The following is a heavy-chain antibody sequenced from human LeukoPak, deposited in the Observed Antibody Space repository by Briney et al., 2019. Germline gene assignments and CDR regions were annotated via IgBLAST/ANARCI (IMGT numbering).Heavy chain of an antibody. CDR3: ASGSGYVGY. D-gene: IGHD3-3*01. CDR1: GGSISSGSYY. J-gene: IGHJ4*02. CDR2: INHSGST. V-gene: IGHV4-61*09. Sequence: PSQTLSLTCTVSGGSISSGSYYWSWIRQPAGKGLEWIGEINHSGSTNYNPSLKSRVTISVDTSKNQFSLKLSSVTAADTAVYYCASGSGYVGYWGQGTLVTVSS.